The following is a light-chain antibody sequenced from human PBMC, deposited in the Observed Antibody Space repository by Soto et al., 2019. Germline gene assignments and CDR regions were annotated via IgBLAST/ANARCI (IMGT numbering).Light chain of an antibody. CDR2: KAS. Sequence: QMTQSPSSLSASLVEKIIITCRASQSISSWLAWYQQKPGKAPKLLIYKASTLKSGVPSRFSGSGSGTEFTLTISSLQPDDFATYYCQHYNSYSEAFGQGTKVDIK. CDR3: QHYNSYSEA. V-gene: IGKV1-5*03. J-gene: IGKJ1*01. CDR1: QSISSW.